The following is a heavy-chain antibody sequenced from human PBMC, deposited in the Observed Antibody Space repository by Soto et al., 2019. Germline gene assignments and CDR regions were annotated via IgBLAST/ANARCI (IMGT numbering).Heavy chain of an antibody. V-gene: IGHV3-74*01. CDR2: INGDGSGT. Sequence: VQLVASGGGLVQPGGSLRLSCAASGFTFSGSWMHWVRQAPGKGLVWVSRINGDGSGTSYADFVKGRFTISRDDAKNKLLLQMNGLRAEDTAVYYCARGIFGSGAANDYWGQGTLVTVSS. D-gene: IGHD3-10*01. J-gene: IGHJ4*02. CDR3: ARGIFGSGAANDY. CDR1: GFTFSGSW.